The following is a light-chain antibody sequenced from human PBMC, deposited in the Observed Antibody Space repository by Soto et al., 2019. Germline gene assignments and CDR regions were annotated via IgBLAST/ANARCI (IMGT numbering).Light chain of an antibody. CDR3: QQRSNWPPVT. J-gene: IGKJ5*01. CDR1: QSVSSY. V-gene: IGKV3-11*01. CDR2: ETS. Sequence: EIVLTQSPATLSLSPGERATLSCRASQSVSSYLAWYQHKPSQAPRLLIYETSNRASGIPARFSGSGSGTDFTLTIRSLEPEDFSVYYCQQRSNWPPVTFGQGTRLEIK.